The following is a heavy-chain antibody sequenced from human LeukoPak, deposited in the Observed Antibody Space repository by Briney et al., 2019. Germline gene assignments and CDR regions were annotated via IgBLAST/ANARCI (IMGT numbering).Heavy chain of an antibody. J-gene: IGHJ6*02. CDR3: ARGRGDDGLYYYGMDV. CDR2: IYYSGTT. V-gene: IGHV4-59*01. Sequence: SETLSLTCTVSGGSISSYYWMWIRQPPGKGLEWIGFIYYSGTTDYNPSLKSRISMSVDTSRNQFSPNLSSVTAADTALYFCARGRGDDGLYYYGMDVWGHGTTVTVSS. D-gene: IGHD3-16*01. CDR1: GGSISSYY.